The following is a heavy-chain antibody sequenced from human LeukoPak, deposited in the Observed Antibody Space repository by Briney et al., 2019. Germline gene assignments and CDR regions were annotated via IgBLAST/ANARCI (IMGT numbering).Heavy chain of an antibody. V-gene: IGHV3-30*18. Sequence: GGSLRLSCAASGFTFSSYGMHWVRQAPGNGLEWVAVISYDGSNKYYADSVKGRFTISRDNSKNTLYLQMNSLRAEDTAVYYCAKEVKRCSSTSCSYYFDYWGQGTLVTVSS. CDR1: GFTFSSYG. D-gene: IGHD2-2*01. J-gene: IGHJ4*02. CDR2: ISYDGSNK. CDR3: AKEVKRCSSTSCSYYFDY.